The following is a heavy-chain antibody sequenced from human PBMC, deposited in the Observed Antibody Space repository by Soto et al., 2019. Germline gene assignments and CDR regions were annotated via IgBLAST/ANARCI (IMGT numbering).Heavy chain of an antibody. CDR2: INGSGDSS. CDR1: GFIFSSYS. Sequence: EVKLLESGGRLVQPGGSLRLSCEASGFIFSSYSMSWARQAPGKGLEWVSVINGSGDSSYYAMSVKGRFTISRDNTKKTLFLEIGRAGAEDASVYYCANGIVEGCRDYDAVNVWSQGTAVIVSS. CDR3: ANGIVEGCRDYDAVNV. V-gene: IGHV3-23*01. D-gene: IGHD3-22*01. J-gene: IGHJ6*02.